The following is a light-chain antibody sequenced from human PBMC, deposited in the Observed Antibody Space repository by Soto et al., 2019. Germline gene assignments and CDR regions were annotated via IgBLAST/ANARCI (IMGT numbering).Light chain of an antibody. CDR1: SSDVGGYHY. V-gene: IGLV2-14*01. CDR3: SSYTATSTSI. Sequence: QSAPTQPASVSGSPGQSVTISCTGTSSDVGGYHYVSWYQQHPGKAPKLLIYEVTNRPSGVSHRFSGSKSGNTASLTISGLQAEDEADYYCSSYTATSTSIFGGGTKLTVL. CDR2: EVT. J-gene: IGLJ2*01.